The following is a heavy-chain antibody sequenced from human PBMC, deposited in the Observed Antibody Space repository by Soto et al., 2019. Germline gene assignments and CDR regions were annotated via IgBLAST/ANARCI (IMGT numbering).Heavy chain of an antibody. CDR1: GFTFSNAW. CDR2: IKSKTDGGTT. CDR3: TPVLSFGVLQAAMVAPVYY. J-gene: IGHJ4*02. V-gene: IGHV3-15*01. D-gene: IGHD3-16*02. Sequence: EVQLVESGGGLVKPGGSLRLSCAASGFTFSNAWMSWVRQAPGKGLEWVGRIKSKTDGGTTDYAAPVKGRFTISRDNSKNTRYRKMNSLKTEDTALYSCTPVLSFGVLQAAMVAPVYYGGQGTLVTVSS.